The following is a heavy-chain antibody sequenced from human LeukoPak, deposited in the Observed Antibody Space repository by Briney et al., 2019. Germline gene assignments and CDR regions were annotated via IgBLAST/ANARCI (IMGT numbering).Heavy chain of an antibody. CDR1: GYTFTGYY. CDR3: ARDHDAVLLWFGESRHWFDP. J-gene: IGHJ5*02. V-gene: IGHV1-2*02. Sequence: GASVKVSCKASGYTFTGYYMHWVRQAPGQGLEWMGWINPNSGGTNYAQKFQGRVTMTRDTSISTAYMELSRLRSDDTAVYYCARDHDAVLLWFGESRHWFDPWGQGTLVTVSS. CDR2: INPNSGGT. D-gene: IGHD3-10*01.